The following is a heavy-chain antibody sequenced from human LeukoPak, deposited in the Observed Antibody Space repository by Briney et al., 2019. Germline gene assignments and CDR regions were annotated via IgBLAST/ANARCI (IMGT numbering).Heavy chain of an antibody. CDR1: GFTFSSYS. CDR3: AKVRATNNWFDP. D-gene: IGHD5-12*01. J-gene: IGHJ5*02. Sequence: GGSLRLSCAASGFTFSSYSMNWVRQAPGKGLEWVSSISSSSSYIYYADSVKGRFTISRDNSKNTLYRQMNSLRAEDTAVYYCAKVRATNNWFDPWGQGTLVTVSS. V-gene: IGHV3-21*01. CDR2: ISSSSSYI.